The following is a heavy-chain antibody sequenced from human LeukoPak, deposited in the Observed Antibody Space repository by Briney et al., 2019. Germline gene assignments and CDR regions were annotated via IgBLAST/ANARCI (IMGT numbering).Heavy chain of an antibody. CDR3: ARDSGSAWLGLPLG. CDR1: GYTFTSYA. J-gene: IGHJ4*02. D-gene: IGHD6-19*01. CDR2: INTDTGNP. Sequence: ASVKVSCKASGYTFTSYAMNWVRQAPGQGLEWMGWINTDTGNPTYAQGFTGRFVFSLDTSVSTAYLQISSLKAEDTAVYYCARDSGSAWLGLPLGWGQGTLVTVSS. V-gene: IGHV7-4-1*02.